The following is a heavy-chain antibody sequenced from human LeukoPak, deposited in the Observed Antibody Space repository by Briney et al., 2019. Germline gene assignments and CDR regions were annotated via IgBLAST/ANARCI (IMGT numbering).Heavy chain of an antibody. CDR2: IYYSGST. D-gene: IGHD1-26*01. CDR3: ARGVHQYSGSYFDY. V-gene: IGHV4-59*01. J-gene: IGHJ4*02. CDR1: GGSISSYY. Sequence: SETLSLTCTVSGGSISSYYWSWIRQPPGKGLEWIGYIYYSGSTNYNPSLKSRVTISVDTSKNQFSLKLSSVTAADTAVYYCARGVHQYSGSYFDYWGQGTLVTVSS.